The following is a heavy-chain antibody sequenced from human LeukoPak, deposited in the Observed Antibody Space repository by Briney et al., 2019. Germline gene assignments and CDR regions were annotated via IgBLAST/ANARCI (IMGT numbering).Heavy chain of an antibody. J-gene: IGHJ6*02. V-gene: IGHV1-46*01. CDR1: GYTFPSYF. D-gene: IGHD3-22*01. CDR3: ARDRVVDSSGSHLYYGMDV. Sequence: ASVKVSCKASGYTFPSYFMHWVRQAPGQGLEWMGIINPTGGSTTYAQKFQGRVTMTRDTSTSTVYMELSSLRSDDTAVYYCARDRVVDSSGSHLYYGMDVWGQGTTITVSS. CDR2: INPTGGST.